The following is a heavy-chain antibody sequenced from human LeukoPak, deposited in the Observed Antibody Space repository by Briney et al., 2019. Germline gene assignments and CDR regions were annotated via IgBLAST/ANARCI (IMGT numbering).Heavy chain of an antibody. CDR2: ISAYNGNT. J-gene: IGHJ4*02. CDR1: GYTFTSYG. Sequence: GASVKVSCKASGYTFTSYGISWVRQAPGQGLEWMGWISAYNGNTNYAQKLQGRVTMTTDTSTSTAYIELRSLRSDDTAVYYCARVRYDGIAVDNYWGQGTLVTVSS. CDR3: ARVRYDGIAVDNY. D-gene: IGHD6-19*01. V-gene: IGHV1-18*01.